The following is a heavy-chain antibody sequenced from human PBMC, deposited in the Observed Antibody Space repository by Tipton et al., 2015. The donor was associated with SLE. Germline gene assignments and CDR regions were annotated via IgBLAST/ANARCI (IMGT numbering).Heavy chain of an antibody. CDR1: GYTFTSYG. CDR3: ARDSDDKGSFLAFDI. CDR2: ISGYNGNT. Sequence: QVQLVQSGAEVKKPGASVKVSCKASGYTFTSYGISWVRQAPGQGLEWMGWISGYNGNTNYAQKFQGRVTMTRDTSIGTAYMELSRLRSDDTAVYYCARDSDDKGSFLAFDIWGQGTMVTVSS. J-gene: IGHJ3*02. D-gene: IGHD3-22*01. V-gene: IGHV1-18*01.